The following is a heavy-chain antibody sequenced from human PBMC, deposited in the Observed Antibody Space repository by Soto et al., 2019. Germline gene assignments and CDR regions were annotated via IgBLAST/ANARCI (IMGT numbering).Heavy chain of an antibody. J-gene: IGHJ4*02. CDR1: GFTVSSNY. Sequence: EVQLVESGGGLVQPGGSLRLSCAASGFTVSSNYMSWVRQAPGKGLEWVSVIYSGGSTYYADSVKGRFTISRHNSKNTLYLQMNSLRAEDTAVYYCARYLGLGYCSSTSCYVLTGTTRDYWGQGTLVTVSS. D-gene: IGHD2-2*03. CDR2: IYSGGST. V-gene: IGHV3-53*04. CDR3: ARYLGLGYCSSTSCYVLTGTTRDY.